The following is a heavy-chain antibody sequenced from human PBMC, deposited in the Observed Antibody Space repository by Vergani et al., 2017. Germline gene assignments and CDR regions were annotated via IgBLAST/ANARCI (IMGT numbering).Heavy chain of an antibody. CDR2: IYSGGST. CDR1: GFTVSSNY. Sequence: EVQLVESGGGLVQPGGSLRLSCAASGFTVSSNYMSWVRQAPGKGLEWVSVIYSGGSTYYADSVKGRFTISRDNSKNTLYLQMNSLRAEDTAVYDCARVLAHASGDWCDPWGQGTLVTVSS. V-gene: IGHV3-66*02. J-gene: IGHJ5*02. CDR3: ARVLAHASGDWCDP. D-gene: IGHD1-26*01.